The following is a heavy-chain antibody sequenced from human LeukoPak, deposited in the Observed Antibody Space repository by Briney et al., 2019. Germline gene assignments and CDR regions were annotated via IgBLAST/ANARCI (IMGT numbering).Heavy chain of an antibody. V-gene: IGHV1-2*06. Sequence: ASVKVSCKASGYTFTGYYMHWVRQAPGQGLEWMGRINPNSGGTNYAQKFQGRVTMTRDTSISTAYMELSRLRSDDTAVYYCARGSITIFGVVPIAPRGQGTLVTVSS. D-gene: IGHD3-3*01. J-gene: IGHJ5*02. CDR2: INPNSGGT. CDR1: GYTFTGYY. CDR3: ARGSITIFGVVPIAP.